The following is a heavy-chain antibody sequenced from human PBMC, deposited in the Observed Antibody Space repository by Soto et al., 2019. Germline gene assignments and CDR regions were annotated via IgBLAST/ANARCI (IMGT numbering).Heavy chain of an antibody. CDR1: GYMFTTYD. CDR3: ARSATYYYGLGSGDDC. Sequence: QVQLVQSGAEVKKPGASVKVSCKASGYMFTTYDITWVRQATGQGLEWVGGMNPNTGTTCYAQQFQGRVTMTRDPSISTAYMELSSLRSDGTALYYCARSATYYYGLGSGDDCWGQGTLVTVSS. CDR2: MNPNTGTT. D-gene: IGHD3-10*01. J-gene: IGHJ4*02. V-gene: IGHV1-8*01.